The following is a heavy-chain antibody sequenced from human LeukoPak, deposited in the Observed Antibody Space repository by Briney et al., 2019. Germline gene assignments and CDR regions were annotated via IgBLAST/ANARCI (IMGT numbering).Heavy chain of an antibody. CDR3: TRADGDYDHRFFDY. V-gene: IGHV3-49*04. D-gene: IGHD4-17*01. Sequence: GGSLRLSCTASGFNFGDYGLSWVRQAPGKGLEWIGFIRRKANDGTTEYATSVKGRFTISRDDSKTIAYLQMNGLQTEDTALYYCTRADGDYDHRFFDYWGQGTQVIVSS. CDR1: GFNFGDYG. J-gene: IGHJ4*02. CDR2: IRRKANDGTT.